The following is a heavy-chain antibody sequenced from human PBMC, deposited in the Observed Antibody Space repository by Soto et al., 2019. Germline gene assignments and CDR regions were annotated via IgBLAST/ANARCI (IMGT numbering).Heavy chain of an antibody. J-gene: IGHJ6*02. CDR2: INPSDGST. V-gene: IGHV1-46*01. Sequence: ASVKVSCKASGYSFTSYSIHWVRQAPGQGLEWMGIINPSDGSTSFAQKFQGRVTVTRDTSTSTVYMDLSSLRSEDMAVYYCARHAVVVVDDNPFYGMDVWGPGTTLTVSS. CDR1: GYSFTSYS. D-gene: IGHD2-15*01. CDR3: ARHAVVVVDDNPFYGMDV.